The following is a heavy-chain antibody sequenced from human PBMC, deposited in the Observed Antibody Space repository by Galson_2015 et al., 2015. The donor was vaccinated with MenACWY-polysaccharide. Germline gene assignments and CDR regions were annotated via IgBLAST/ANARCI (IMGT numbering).Heavy chain of an antibody. D-gene: IGHD2-21*02. CDR1: GFTFRNHG. CDR2: IYYDGSNK. CDR3: ARDPHCGAGCSIHDAFDV. J-gene: IGHJ3*01. Sequence: SLRLSCAAFGFTFRNHGMHWVRQAPGKGLEWVAVIYYDGSNKYYADSVKGRFTISRDNSKNTVYLQMNSLRAEDTAVYYCARDPHCGAGCSIHDAFDVWGQGTKVTVSS. V-gene: IGHV3-33*01.